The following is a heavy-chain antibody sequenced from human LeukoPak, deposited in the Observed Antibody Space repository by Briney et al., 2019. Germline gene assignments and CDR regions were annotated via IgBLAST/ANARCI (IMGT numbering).Heavy chain of an antibody. V-gene: IGHV3-33*01. CDR3: ARDSRRGLWPLGY. Sequence: GGSLRPSCAASGFTFSSYGMHWVRQAPGKGLEWVAVIWYDGSNKYYADSVKGRFTISRDNSKNTLYLQMNSLRAEDTAVYYCARDSRRGLWPLGYWGQGTLVTVSS. J-gene: IGHJ4*02. D-gene: IGHD2/OR15-2a*01. CDR2: IWYDGSNK. CDR1: GFTFSSYG.